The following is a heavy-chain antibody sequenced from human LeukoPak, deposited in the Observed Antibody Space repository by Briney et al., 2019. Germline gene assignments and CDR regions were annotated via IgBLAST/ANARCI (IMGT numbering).Heavy chain of an antibody. J-gene: IGHJ4*02. CDR2: INHSGST. V-gene: IGHV4-34*01. D-gene: IGHD1-20*01. CDR3: ASLGLSITGKQGIDY. CDR1: GGSSSGYY. Sequence: PSETLSLTCAVYGGSSSGYYWSWIRQPPGKGLEWLGEINHSGSTNYSPSLKSRVTISVDTSKNQFSLKLSSVTAADTAVYYCASLGLSITGKQGIDYWGQGTLVTVSS.